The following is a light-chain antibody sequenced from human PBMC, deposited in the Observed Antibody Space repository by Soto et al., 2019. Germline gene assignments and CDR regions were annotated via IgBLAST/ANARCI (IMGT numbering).Light chain of an antibody. CDR2: KAS. V-gene: IGKV1-5*03. CDR1: RNIRTW. J-gene: IGKJ1*01. Sequence: DIQITQSPSTLSASVGDRVTITCRASRNIRTWLAWYQQKPGKAPKVLIYKASSLEGGVPSRFSGSGSGTEFTLTISSLQPDDFATYYCQQYHNYWTFGLGT. CDR3: QQYHNYWT.